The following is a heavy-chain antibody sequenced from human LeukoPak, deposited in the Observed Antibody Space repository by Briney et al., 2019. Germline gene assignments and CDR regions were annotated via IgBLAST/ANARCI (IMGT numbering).Heavy chain of an antibody. D-gene: IGHD4-11*01. Sequence: GASVKVSCKASGYSFTDYYIHWVRQAPGQGLEWMGWINPNSGGTKYAQKFQGRVTMTRDTSISTAYMELSSLRSDDTAVYYCARGRTSLTAWFVPWGQGTLVTVSS. J-gene: IGHJ5*02. V-gene: IGHV1-2*02. CDR3: ARGRTSLTAWFVP. CDR2: INPNSGGT. CDR1: GYSFTDYY.